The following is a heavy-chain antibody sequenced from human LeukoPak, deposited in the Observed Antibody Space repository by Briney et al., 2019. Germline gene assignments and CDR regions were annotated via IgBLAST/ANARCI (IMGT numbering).Heavy chain of an antibody. CDR3: ARRGYYDI. CDR2: INPSGGST. D-gene: IGHD1-26*01. CDR1: GYTFTNYY. J-gene: IGHJ3*02. V-gene: IGHV1-46*01. Sequence: ASVKVSCKASGYTFTNYYIHWVRQAPGQGLEWMGIINPSGGSTTYAQMFQGRVTMTRDTSTSTVYMELSSLRSEGTAVYYCARRGYYDIWGQGTMVTVSS.